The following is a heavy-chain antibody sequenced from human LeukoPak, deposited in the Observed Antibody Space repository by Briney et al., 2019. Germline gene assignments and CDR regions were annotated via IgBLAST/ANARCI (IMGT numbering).Heavy chain of an antibody. CDR2: IYYSGST. J-gene: IGHJ4*02. CDR3: ARDRGDSSSWYALGY. V-gene: IGHV4-31*03. Sequence: SETLSLTCTVSGGSISSGGYYWSWIRQHPGKGLEWIGYIYYSGSTYYNPSLKSRVTISVDTSKNQFSLKLSSVTAADTAVYYCARDRGDSSSWYALGYWGQGTLVTVSS. D-gene: IGHD6-13*01. CDR1: GGSISSGGYY.